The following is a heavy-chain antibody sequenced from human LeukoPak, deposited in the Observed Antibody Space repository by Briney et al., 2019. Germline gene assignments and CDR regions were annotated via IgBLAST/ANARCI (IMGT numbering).Heavy chain of an antibody. J-gene: IGHJ4*02. V-gene: IGHV1-24*01. CDR3: ATEGYYDSSGYYNDY. Sequence: ASVKVSCKVSGYTLTELSMHWVRQAPGKGLEWMGGFDPEHGKTIYAQKFQGRVTMTEDTSTDTAYMELSSLRSEDTAVYYCATEGYYDSSGYYNDYWGQGTLVTVSS. CDR1: GYTLTELS. CDR2: FDPEHGKT. D-gene: IGHD3-22*01.